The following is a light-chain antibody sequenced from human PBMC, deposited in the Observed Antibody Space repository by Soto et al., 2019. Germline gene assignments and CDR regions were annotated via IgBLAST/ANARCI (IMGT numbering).Light chain of an antibody. Sequence: EGELTEPPGSLALSPGERATLSCRASQSVSSSYLAWYQQKPGQAPRLLIYDVSNRATGIPARFSGSGSGTDFTLTISSLEPEDFTIYYCQQRNYWQVPFGQGTRLEVK. J-gene: IGKJ5*01. CDR2: DVS. CDR3: QQRNYWQVP. CDR1: QSVSSSY. V-gene: IGKV3D-20*02.